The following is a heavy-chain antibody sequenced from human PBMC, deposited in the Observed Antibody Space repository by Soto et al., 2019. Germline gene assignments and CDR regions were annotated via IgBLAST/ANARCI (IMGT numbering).Heavy chain of an antibody. CDR3: ARQGSYRYTDY. CDR1: GGSISSYY. J-gene: IGHJ4*02. CDR2: IYYSGST. V-gene: IGHV4-59*08. D-gene: IGHD3-16*02. Sequence: ETLSLTCTVSGGSISSYYWSWIRQPPGKGLEWIGYIYYSGSTNYNPSLKSRVTISVDTSKNQFSLKLSSVTAADTAVYYCARQGSYRYTDYWGQGTLVTVSS.